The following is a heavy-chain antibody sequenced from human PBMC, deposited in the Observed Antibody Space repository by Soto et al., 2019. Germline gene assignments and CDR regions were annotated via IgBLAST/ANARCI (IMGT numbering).Heavy chain of an antibody. J-gene: IGHJ6*02. CDR2: INPNSGGT. Sequence: ASVKVSCKASGYTFTGYYMHWVRQAPGQGLEWMVWINPNSGGTNYAQKFQGWVTMTRDTSISTAYMELSRLRSDDTALYYCARDQSDIVLMVYEGGMDVWGQGTTVTVSS. CDR1: GYTFTGYY. V-gene: IGHV1-2*04. CDR3: ARDQSDIVLMVYEGGMDV. D-gene: IGHD2-8*01.